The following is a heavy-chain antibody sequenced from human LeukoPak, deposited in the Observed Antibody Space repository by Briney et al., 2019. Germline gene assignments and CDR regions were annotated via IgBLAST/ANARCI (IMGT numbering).Heavy chain of an antibody. J-gene: IGHJ4*02. CDR1: GGSISNLY. D-gene: IGHD1-26*01. V-gene: IGHV4-4*07. CDR3: ARGGYVVGAVGNGFDY. CDR2: IYVSGRI. Sequence: SETLSLTCSVSGGSISNLYLSWIRQPAGKGLEWIGRIYVSGRIDYNPSLRSRVTMSVDTSKNQLSLRVRSVTAADTGVYYCARGGYVVGAVGNGFDYWGQGTLVTVSS.